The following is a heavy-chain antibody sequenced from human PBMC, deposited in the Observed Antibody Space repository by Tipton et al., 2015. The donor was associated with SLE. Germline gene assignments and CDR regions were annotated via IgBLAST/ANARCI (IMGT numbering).Heavy chain of an antibody. CDR2: ISHSGSA. CDR1: GGSFSGYA. J-gene: IGHJ6*03. CDR3: ARGVAGYFYYCYMDV. V-gene: IGHV4-34*01. Sequence: GLVKPSETLSLTCAVSGGSFSGYAWSWIRQSPGKRLEWIGEISHSGSANYNPSLKSRGTISLDMSKNQFSLRLSSVTAADTAVYYCARGVAGYFYYCYMDVWGKGTTVTISS.